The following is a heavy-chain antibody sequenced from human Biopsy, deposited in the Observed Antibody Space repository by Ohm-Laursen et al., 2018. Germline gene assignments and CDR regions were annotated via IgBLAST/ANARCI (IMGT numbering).Heavy chain of an antibody. CDR1: GSTFSASA. V-gene: IGHV3-33*08. CDR2: IWYDGSNK. CDR3: ARDSTINTVTTADY. D-gene: IGHD4-11*01. Sequence: SLRLSCSASGSTFSASAVHWVRQAPGKGLEWLAVIWYDGSNKYYGDSVQGRFTISRDNSKNTVYLQMNSLRAEDTAIYYCARDSTINTVTTADYWGQGTLVTVSS. J-gene: IGHJ4*02.